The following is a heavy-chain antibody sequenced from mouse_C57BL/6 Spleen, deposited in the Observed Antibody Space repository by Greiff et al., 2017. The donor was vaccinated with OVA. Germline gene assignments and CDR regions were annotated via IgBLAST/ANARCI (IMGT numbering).Heavy chain of an antibody. CDR1: GYTFTSYW. CDR3: ARRDGYDGGFAY. J-gene: IGHJ3*01. D-gene: IGHD2-2*01. V-gene: IGHV1-50*01. CDR2: IDPTDSYT. Sequence: QVQLQQPGPELVKPGASVKLSCKASGYTFTSYWMQWVKQRPGKGLEWIGEIDPTDSYTNYNQKFKGKATLTVDTSSSTAYMQLSSLTSEDSAVYCGARRDGYDGGFAYWGQGTLVTVSA.